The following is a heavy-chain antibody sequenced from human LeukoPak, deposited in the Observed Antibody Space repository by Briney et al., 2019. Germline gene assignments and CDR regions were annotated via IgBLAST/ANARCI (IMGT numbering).Heavy chain of an antibody. CDR2: IKQDGSEK. J-gene: IGHJ4*02. CDR1: GFTFSSYW. Sequence: GGSLRLSCTASGFTFSSYWMSWVRQAPGKGLEWVANIKQDGSEKYYVGSVKGRFTISRDNAKNSLYLQMNNLGAEDTAVYYCATDPASYCTSSTCDFDYWGQGTLVTVSS. V-gene: IGHV3-7*01. D-gene: IGHD2-8*01. CDR3: ATDPASYCTSSTCDFDY.